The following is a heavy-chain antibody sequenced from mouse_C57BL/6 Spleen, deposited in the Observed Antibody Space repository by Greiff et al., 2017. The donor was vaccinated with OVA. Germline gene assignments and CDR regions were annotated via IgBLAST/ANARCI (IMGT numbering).Heavy chain of an antibody. V-gene: IGHV1-64*01. CDR3: ARGAYGNYDAMDY. CDR1: GYTFTSYW. J-gene: IGHJ4*01. D-gene: IGHD2-1*01. Sequence: QVQLQQPGAELVKPGASVKLSCKASGYTFTSYWMHWVKQRPGQGLEWIGMIHPNSGSTNYNEKFKSKATLTVDKSSSTAYMQLSSLTSEDSAVYYCARGAYGNYDAMDYWGQGTSVTVSS. CDR2: IHPNSGST.